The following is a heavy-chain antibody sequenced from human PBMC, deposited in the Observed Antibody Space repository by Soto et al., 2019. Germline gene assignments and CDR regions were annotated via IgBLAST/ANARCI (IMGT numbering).Heavy chain of an antibody. Sequence: QVQLVQSGAEVKKPGSSVKVSCKASGGTFSSYAISWVRQAPGQGLEWMGGIIPIFGTANYAQKFQGRVTINADKSTSTAYMELSSLRSEDTAVYYCARESRPRLLPYYYFDYWGQGTLVTVSS. CDR1: GGTFSSYA. D-gene: IGHD3-22*01. J-gene: IGHJ4*02. V-gene: IGHV1-69*06. CDR3: ARESRPRLLPYYYFDY. CDR2: IIPIFGTA.